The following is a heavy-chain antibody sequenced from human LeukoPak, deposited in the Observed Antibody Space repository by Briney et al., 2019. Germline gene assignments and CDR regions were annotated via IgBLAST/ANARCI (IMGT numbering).Heavy chain of an antibody. CDR1: GFTFSSYS. J-gene: IGHJ4*02. V-gene: IGHV3-48*01. Sequence: PGGSLRLSCAASGFTFSSYSMNWVRQAPGKGLEWVSYISSSSSTIYYADSVKGRFTISRDNAKNSLYLQMNSLRAEDTAVYYCAREGGRDSYAINYYFDYWGQGTLVTVSS. CDR2: ISSSSSTI. CDR3: AREGGRDSYAINYYFDY. D-gene: IGHD5-18*01.